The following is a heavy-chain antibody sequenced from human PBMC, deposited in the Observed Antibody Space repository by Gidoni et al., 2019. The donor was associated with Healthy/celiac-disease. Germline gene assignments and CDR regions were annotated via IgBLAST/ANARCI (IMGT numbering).Heavy chain of an antibody. Sequence: QVQLVASGGGLVKPVGSLRGSGAASVFTCSDYYMSWLRQGPGKGLEWVSDSSSSSSYTNYADSVKGRFTISRDNAKNSLYLQMNSLRAEDTAVYYCEREGRGSINGLDYWGQGTLVTVSS. CDR3: EREGRGSINGLDY. CDR2: SSSSSSYT. V-gene: IGHV3-11*05. D-gene: IGHD3-10*01. CDR1: VFTCSDYY. J-gene: IGHJ4*02.